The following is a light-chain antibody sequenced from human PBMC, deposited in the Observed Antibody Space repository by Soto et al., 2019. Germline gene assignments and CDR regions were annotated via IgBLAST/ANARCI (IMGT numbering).Light chain of an antibody. J-gene: IGLJ1*01. CDR1: GSSIGTNT. Sequence: QSVLTQPPSASGTPGQRVTISCSGSGSSIGTNTVNWYRQLPGTAPKLLIYGNNQRPSGVPDRFSGSKSGTSASLAISGLQSEDEADYYCAAWDDSLNGYGFGTGTKVTVL. CDR3: AAWDDSLNGYG. V-gene: IGLV1-44*01. CDR2: GNN.